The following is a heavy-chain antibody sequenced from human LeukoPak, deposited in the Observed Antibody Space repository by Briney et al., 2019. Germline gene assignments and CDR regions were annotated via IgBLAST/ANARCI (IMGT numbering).Heavy chain of an antibody. CDR2: ISSSSSYI. Sequence: PGGSLRLSCAASGFTFSSYSMNWVRQAPGKGLEWVSSISSSSSYIYYADSVKGRFTISRDNAKNSLYLQMNSLRAEDTAVYYCVGSSGWHGAFDIWGQGTMVTVSS. CDR1: GFTFSSYS. V-gene: IGHV3-21*01. CDR3: VGSSGWHGAFDI. D-gene: IGHD6-19*01. J-gene: IGHJ3*02.